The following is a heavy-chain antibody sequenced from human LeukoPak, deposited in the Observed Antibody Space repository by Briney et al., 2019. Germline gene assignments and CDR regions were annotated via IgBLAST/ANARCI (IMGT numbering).Heavy chain of an antibody. CDR3: ARVGRVRVRPLMVRGAIDY. V-gene: IGHV3-7*01. Sequence: GGSLRLSCGASGFTFSNYAMSWVRQAPGKGLEWVANIKQDGSEKYYVDSVKGRFTISRDNAKNSLYLQMNSLRAEDTAVYYCARVGRVRVRPLMVRGAIDYWGQGTLVTVSS. CDR1: GFTFSNYA. D-gene: IGHD3-10*01. CDR2: IKQDGSEK. J-gene: IGHJ4*02.